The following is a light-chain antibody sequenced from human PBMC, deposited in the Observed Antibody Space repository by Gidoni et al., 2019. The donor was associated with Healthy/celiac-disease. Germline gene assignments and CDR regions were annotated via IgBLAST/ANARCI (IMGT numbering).Light chain of an antibody. CDR3: QQRSNWQYT. CDR1: QSVSSY. J-gene: IGKJ2*01. Sequence: EIVLTQSPATLSLSPGERATLSCRPSQSVSSYLAWYQQKPGQAPRLLIHAASNSATAIPPRSSGSGSATVFTLTISSLEPEDFAVYYCQQRSNWQYTFGQGTKLEIK. CDR2: AAS. V-gene: IGKV3-11*01.